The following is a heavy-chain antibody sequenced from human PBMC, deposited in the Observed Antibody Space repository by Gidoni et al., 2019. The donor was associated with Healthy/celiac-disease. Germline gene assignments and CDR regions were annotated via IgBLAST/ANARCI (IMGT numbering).Heavy chain of an antibody. V-gene: IGHV4-34*01. CDR3: ARGRSARYCSSTSCYTAFDI. CDR2: INHSGST. J-gene: IGHJ3*02. D-gene: IGHD2-2*02. Sequence: QVQLQQWGAGLLKPSETLSLTRAVYGGSFSGYYWRWIRQPPGKGLEWIGEINHSGSTNYNPSLKSRVTISVDTSKNQFSLKLSSVTAADTAVYYCARGRSARYCSSTSCYTAFDIWGQGTMVTVSS. CDR1: GGSFSGYY.